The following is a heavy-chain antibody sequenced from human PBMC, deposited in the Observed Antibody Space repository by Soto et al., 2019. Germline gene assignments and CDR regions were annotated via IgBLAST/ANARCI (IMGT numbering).Heavy chain of an antibody. D-gene: IGHD3-10*01. CDR2: IYHSGST. CDR1: GGSISSGGYS. CDR3: ASLYYGSGSYYNWFDP. J-gene: IGHJ5*02. V-gene: IGHV4-30-2*01. Sequence: PSETLSLTCAVSGGSISSGGYSWSWIRQPPGKGLEWIGYIYHSGSTYYNPSLKSRVTISVDRSKNQFSLKLSSVTAADTAVYYCASLYYGSGSYYNWFDPWGQGTLVTVS.